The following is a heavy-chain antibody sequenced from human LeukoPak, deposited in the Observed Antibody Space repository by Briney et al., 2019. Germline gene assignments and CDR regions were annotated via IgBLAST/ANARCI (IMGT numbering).Heavy chain of an antibody. J-gene: IGHJ5*02. CDR3: AKWNSYYDSSGYSPYNWFDP. CDR1: GFSFSSNA. Sequence: GGSLRLSCAASGFSFSSNAMSWVRQAPGKGLEWVSGLSGSGSRTYYADSVKGRFTISRDNSKNTMYLQMNSLRDEDTAAYYCAKWNSYYDSSGYSPYNWFDPWGQGTLVTVSS. D-gene: IGHD3-22*01. V-gene: IGHV3-23*01. CDR2: LSGSGSRT.